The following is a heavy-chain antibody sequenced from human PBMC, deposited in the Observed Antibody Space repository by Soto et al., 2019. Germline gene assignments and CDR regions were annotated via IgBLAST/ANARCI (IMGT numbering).Heavy chain of an antibody. CDR2: IYYSGNT. CDR3: AGIAVSGTDY. D-gene: IGHD6-19*01. CDR1: GGSISHYY. Sequence: QVQLQESGPGLVKPSETLSLTCTVSGGSISHYYWSWIRQPPGKGLEWIGYIYYSGNTNYNPSLKXXVXIXXDTSKNQFSLKLRSVTAADTAVYYCAGIAVSGTDYWGQGTLVTVSS. J-gene: IGHJ4*02. V-gene: IGHV4-59*08.